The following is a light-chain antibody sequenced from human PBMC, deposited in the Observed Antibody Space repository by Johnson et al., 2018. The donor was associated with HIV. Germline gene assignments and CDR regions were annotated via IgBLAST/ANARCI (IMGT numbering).Light chain of an antibody. Sequence: QSVLTQPPSVSAAPGQKVTISCFGSDSNIGNNYVSWYQQLPGTAPKLLIYDNDKRPSGIPDRFSGSKSGTSATLAITGLQTGDEADYYCGTWNSRLSVGHVFGTGTKVTVL. CDR1: DSNIGNNY. V-gene: IGLV1-51*01. J-gene: IGLJ1*01. CDR2: DND. CDR3: GTWNSRLSVGHV.